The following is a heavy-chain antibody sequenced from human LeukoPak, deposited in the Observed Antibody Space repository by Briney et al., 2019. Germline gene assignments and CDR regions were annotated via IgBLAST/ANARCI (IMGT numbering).Heavy chain of an antibody. CDR1: GLSVSGNY. D-gene: IGHD1-26*01. V-gene: IGHV3-30-3*01. CDR3: ARDSSYSGSYHPFDY. Sequence: GGSLSLSCAASGLSVSGNYMSWVCQAPGKGPEWVAVISYDASNKNYADSVKGRFTISRDNSKNTLYLEVKGLKPEDTAMYYCARDSSYSGSYHPFDYWGQGTLVTVSS. J-gene: IGHJ4*02. CDR2: ISYDASNK.